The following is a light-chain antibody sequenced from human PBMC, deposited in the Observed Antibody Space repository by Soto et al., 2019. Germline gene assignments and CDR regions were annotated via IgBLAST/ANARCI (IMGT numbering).Light chain of an antibody. J-gene: IGLJ1*01. CDR1: SSNIARNT. V-gene: IGLV1-44*01. CDR3: CSYAGSYTFYV. CDR2: SNN. Sequence: QSVLTQPPSASGTPGQRVTISCSGSSSNIARNTVNWYEQLPGTAPKLLIYSNNQRPSGVPDRFPGSKSGTSASLAISGLQSEDDADYYCCSYAGSYTFYVFGTGTKVTVL.